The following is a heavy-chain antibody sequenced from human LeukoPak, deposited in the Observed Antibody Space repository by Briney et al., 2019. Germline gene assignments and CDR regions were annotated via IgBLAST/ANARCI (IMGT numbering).Heavy chain of an antibody. J-gene: IGHJ4*02. CDR1: DGSISSYY. CDR2: IYYSGST. Sequence: SETLSLTCTVSDGSISSYYWSWIRQPPGKGLEWIGYIYYSGSTNYNPSLESRVTTSVDTSKNQFSLKVSSVTAADTAVYYCARGLSHGFDYWGQGSLVTVSS. V-gene: IGHV4-59*01. CDR3: ARGLSHGFDY.